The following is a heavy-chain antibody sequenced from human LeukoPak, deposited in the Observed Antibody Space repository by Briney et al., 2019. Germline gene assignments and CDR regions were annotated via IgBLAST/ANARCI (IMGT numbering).Heavy chain of an antibody. J-gene: IGHJ6*03. CDR2: ISSSSSYI. CDR1: GFTFSSYS. D-gene: IGHD6-19*01. Sequence: GGSLRLSCAASGFTFSSYSMNWVRQAPGKGLEWVSSISSSSSYIYYADSVKGRFTISRDNAKNSLYLQMNSLRAEDTAVYYCARRGSSGWADYYYYYMDVWGKGTTVTVSS. CDR3: ARRGSSGWADYYYYYMDV. V-gene: IGHV3-21*01.